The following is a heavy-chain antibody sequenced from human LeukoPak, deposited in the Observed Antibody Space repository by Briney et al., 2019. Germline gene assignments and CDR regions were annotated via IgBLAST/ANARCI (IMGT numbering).Heavy chain of an antibody. Sequence: PGGSLRLSCAASGFTFSSYEMNWVRQAPGKGLEWVSYISSSGSTIYYADSVKGRFTISRDNAENSLYLQMNSLRAEDTAVYYCARVQYGSGSYSVDYWGQGTLVTVSS. D-gene: IGHD3-10*01. CDR2: ISSSGSTI. J-gene: IGHJ4*02. V-gene: IGHV3-48*03. CDR3: ARVQYGSGSYSVDY. CDR1: GFTFSSYE.